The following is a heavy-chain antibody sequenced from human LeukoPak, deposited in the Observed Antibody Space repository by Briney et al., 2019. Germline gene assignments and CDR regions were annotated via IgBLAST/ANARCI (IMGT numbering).Heavy chain of an antibody. D-gene: IGHD6-19*01. CDR3: AKLRKAGIAVAGRNY. CDR1: GFTFSSYA. J-gene: IGHJ4*02. V-gene: IGHV3-23*01. CDR2: ISGSGGST. Sequence: GGSLRLSCAASGFTFSSYAMSWVRQAPGKGLEWVSAISGSGGSTYYADSVKGRFTISRDNSKNTLYLQMNRLRAEDTAVYYCAKLRKAGIAVAGRNYWGQGTLVTVSS.